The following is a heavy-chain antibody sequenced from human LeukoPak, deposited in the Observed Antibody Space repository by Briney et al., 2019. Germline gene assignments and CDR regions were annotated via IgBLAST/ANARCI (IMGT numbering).Heavy chain of an antibody. V-gene: IGHV1-2*02. J-gene: IGHJ4*02. Sequence: GASVKVSCKASGFSFTTYFLYWMRQAPGRGLEWMGWIRLRDGGAIYAQRFQDRFIMTTDTSTNTASMELRNLRSEDTAVYFCARADPVGSGHSGFDSDYWGQGTLVTVSP. D-gene: IGHD2-15*01. CDR3: ARADPVGSGHSGFDSDY. CDR2: IRLRDGGA. CDR1: GFSFTTYF.